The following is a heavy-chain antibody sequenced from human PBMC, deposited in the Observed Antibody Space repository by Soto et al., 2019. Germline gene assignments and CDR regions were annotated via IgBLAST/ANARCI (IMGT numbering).Heavy chain of an antibody. CDR3: ARDWVATTLEKDSNWFDP. CDR1: GYTFTSYG. J-gene: IGHJ5*02. D-gene: IGHD5-12*01. V-gene: IGHV1-18*01. CDR2: ISAYNGST. Sequence: ASVKVSCKASGYTFTSYGISWVRQAPGQGLEWMGWISAYNGSTNYAQKLQGRVTMTTDTSTSTAYMELRSLRSDDAAVYYCARDWVATTLEKDSNWFDPWGQGTLVTVSS.